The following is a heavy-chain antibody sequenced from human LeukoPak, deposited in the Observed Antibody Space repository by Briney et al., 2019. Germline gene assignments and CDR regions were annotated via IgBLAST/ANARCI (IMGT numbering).Heavy chain of an antibody. CDR1: VGTFIIYA. CDR3: ARAFDI. Sequence: VAAVSVSCKASVGTFIIYAISWVRQAPGQGVEWMGGIIPIFGKANYAQKFQGRVTITADKTTSTAYMELSSLRSEDTAVSYCARAFDIWGHGTMGTVSS. CDR2: IIPIFGKA. J-gene: IGHJ3*02. V-gene: IGHV1-69*06.